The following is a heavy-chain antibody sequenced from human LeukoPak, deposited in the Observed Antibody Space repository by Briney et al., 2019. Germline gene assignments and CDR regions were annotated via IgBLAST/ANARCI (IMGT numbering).Heavy chain of an antibody. V-gene: IGHV3-23*01. D-gene: IGHD6-19*01. CDR2: ISGSGGSP. CDR3: AKDRVALAGIGLDY. Sequence: GGSLRLSSAASGVTFSSYAMSWVRQAPGKGLEWVSSISGSGGSPYYADSVKGRFTISRDNSNNTLYLEMNSLRADDTAVYYCAKDRVALAGIGLDYWGQGTLVTVSS. CDR1: GVTFSSYA. J-gene: IGHJ4*02.